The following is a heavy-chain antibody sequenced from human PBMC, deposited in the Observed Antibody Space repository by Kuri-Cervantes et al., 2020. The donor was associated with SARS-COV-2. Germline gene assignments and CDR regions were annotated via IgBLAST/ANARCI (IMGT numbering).Heavy chain of an antibody. V-gene: IGHV1-18*01. CDR3: ARTLGYGAYSNYVGIGSHWFDP. CDR1: GGTFSSYA. J-gene: IGHJ5*02. CDR2: ISAYNGNT. D-gene: IGHD4-11*01. Sequence: ASVKVSCKASGGTFSSYAISWVRQAPGQGLEWMGWISAYNGNTNYAQKFQGRVTMTRDTSISTAYMELSRLRSDDTAVYYCARTLGYGAYSNYVGIGSHWFDPWGQGTLVTVSS.